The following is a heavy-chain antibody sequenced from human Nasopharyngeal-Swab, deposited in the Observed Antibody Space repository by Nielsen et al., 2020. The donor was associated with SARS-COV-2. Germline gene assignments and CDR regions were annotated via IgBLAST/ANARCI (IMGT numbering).Heavy chain of an antibody. CDR2: INHSGNT. CDR1: GGSFSGYY. Sequence: SETLSLTCAVSGGSFSGYYWGWIRRPPGKGLEWIGEINHSGNTNYNPSLKSRVTISLDTSKNQFSLNLRSVTAADTAVYYCARVTYDILTGYSRIDYWGQGTLVTVSS. CDR3: ARVTYDILTGYSRIDY. J-gene: IGHJ4*02. D-gene: IGHD3-9*01. V-gene: IGHV4-34*01.